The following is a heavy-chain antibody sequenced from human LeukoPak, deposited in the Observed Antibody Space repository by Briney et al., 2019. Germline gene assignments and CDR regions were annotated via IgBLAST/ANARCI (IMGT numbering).Heavy chain of an antibody. CDR1: GYTFTDYY. D-gene: IGHD1-26*01. CDR3: ARQSPSWFDP. J-gene: IGHJ5*02. Sequence: ASVKVSCKASGYTFTDYYMHWVRQAPGQGPEWMGWINPLSGGTTYAQRFQGRVTMTRDTSITTAYMDLSRLRSDDTAVYYCARQSPSWFDPWGQGTLVTVSS. V-gene: IGHV1-2*02. CDR2: INPLSGGT.